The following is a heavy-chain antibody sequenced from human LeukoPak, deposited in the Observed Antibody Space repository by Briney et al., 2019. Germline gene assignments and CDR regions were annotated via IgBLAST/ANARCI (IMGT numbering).Heavy chain of an antibody. D-gene: IGHD3-10*01. J-gene: IGHJ4*02. Sequence: PGGSLRLSCAAPGFTFSNYAMHWVRQAPGKGLEWVSLISSGGTYEYYADPVKGRFTISRDNSKNTLYLQLNSLRAEDTAVYYCARDSTYYYDSGSSGPHYFDNWGQGTLVTVSS. CDR2: ISSGGTYE. CDR1: GFTFSNYA. CDR3: ARDSTYYYDSGSSGPHYFDN. V-gene: IGHV3-30*01.